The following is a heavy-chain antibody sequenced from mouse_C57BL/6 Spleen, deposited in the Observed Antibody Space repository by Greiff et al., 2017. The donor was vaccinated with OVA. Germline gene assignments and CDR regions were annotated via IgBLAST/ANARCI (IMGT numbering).Heavy chain of an antibody. V-gene: IGHV5-16*01. CDR2: INYDGSST. CDR3: ARATIVNYFDY. J-gene: IGHJ2*01. CDR1: GFTFSDYY. D-gene: IGHD2-5*01. Sequence: EVKLMESEGGLVQPGRSMKLSCTASGFTFSDYYMAWVRQVPEKGLEWVANINYDGSSTYYLDSLKSRFIISRDNAKNILYLQMSSLKSEDTATYYCARATIVNYFDYWGQGTTLTVSS.